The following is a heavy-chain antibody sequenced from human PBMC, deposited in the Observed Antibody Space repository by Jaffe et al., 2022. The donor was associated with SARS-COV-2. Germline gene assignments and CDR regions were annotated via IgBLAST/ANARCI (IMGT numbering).Heavy chain of an antibody. J-gene: IGHJ6*03. V-gene: IGHV3-11*01. CDR1: GFTLSDYY. Sequence: QVQLVESGGGLVKPGGSLRLSCAASGFTLSDYYMSWMCQAPGKGLEWVSYISSSGSIIYYADSVKGRFTISRDNAKNSLYLQMNSLRAEDTAVYYCARARYPKHYYDKLGQVAYMDVWGKGTTVTVSS. D-gene: IGHD3-22*01. CDR3: ARARYPKHYYDKLGQVAYMDV. CDR2: ISSSGSII.